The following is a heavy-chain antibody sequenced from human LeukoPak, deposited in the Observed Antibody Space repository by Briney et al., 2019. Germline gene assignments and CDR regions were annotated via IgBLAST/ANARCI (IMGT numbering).Heavy chain of an antibody. V-gene: IGHV4-39*07. CDR2: IYYSGST. CDR3: ARHPSAMAAPGY. J-gene: IGHJ4*02. D-gene: IGHD6-19*01. Sequence: SETLSLTCTVSGGSISSSSYYWGWLRQPPGKGLEWIGSIYYSGSTYYNPSLKSRVTISVDTSKNQFSLKLSSVTAADTAVYYCARHPSAMAAPGYWGQGTLVTVSS. CDR1: GGSISSSSYY.